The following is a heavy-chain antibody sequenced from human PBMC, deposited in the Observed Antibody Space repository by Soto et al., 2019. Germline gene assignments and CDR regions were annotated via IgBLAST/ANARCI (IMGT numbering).Heavy chain of an antibody. J-gene: IGHJ6*02. CDR1: GFTFSSYG. CDR3: ARIKLIGAMDV. CDR2: IWYDGSNK. V-gene: IGHV3-33*01. Sequence: QVQLVESGGGVVQPGRSLRLSCAASGFTFSSYGMHWVRQAPGKGLEWVAFIWYDGSNKYYADSVKGRFTISRDNSKNTLYLQMNSLRAADTAVYYCARIKLIGAMDVWGQGTTVTVSS. D-gene: IGHD3-16*01.